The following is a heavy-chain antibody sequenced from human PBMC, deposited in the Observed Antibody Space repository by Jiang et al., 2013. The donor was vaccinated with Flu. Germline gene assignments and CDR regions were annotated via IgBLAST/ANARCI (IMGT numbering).Heavy chain of an antibody. CDR1: GGSISRGNYY. CDR3: ARDSPSDYVWGSYRSRADHNWFDP. CDR2: IYTSGST. Sequence: PGLVKPSQTLSLTCTVSGGSISRGNYYWSWIRQPAGKGLEWIGRIYTSGSTNYNSSLKSRVTMSVDTSKNQFSLKLTSVTAADTAVYYCARDSPSDYVWGSYRSRADHNWFDPWGQGTLVTVSS. V-gene: IGHV4-61*02. D-gene: IGHD3-16*02. J-gene: IGHJ5*02.